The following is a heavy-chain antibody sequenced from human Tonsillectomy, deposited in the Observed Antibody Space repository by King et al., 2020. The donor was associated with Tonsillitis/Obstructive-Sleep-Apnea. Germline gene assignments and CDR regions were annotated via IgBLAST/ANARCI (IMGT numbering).Heavy chain of an antibody. CDR3: AKGTPGTNGYYFHY. V-gene: IGHV3-30*18. CDR2: ISYDGSNK. CDR1: GFTFSSYG. D-gene: IGHD1-14*01. Sequence: QLVQSGGGVVQPGRSLRLSCAASGFTFSSYGMHWVCQAPGKGLEWVAVISYDGSNKFYADSVKGRFTISRDNSRNTLYLQMNSLRVEDTAVYYCAKGTPGTNGYYFHYWGQGTLVTVSS. J-gene: IGHJ4*02.